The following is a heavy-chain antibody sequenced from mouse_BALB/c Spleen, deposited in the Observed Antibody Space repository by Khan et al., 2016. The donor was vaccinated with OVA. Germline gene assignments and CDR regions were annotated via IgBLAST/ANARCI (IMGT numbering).Heavy chain of an antibody. CDR2: ISSGGSYT. V-gene: IGHV5-6*01. J-gene: IGHJ3*01. CDR3: TRLAYYYNSEGFAY. Sequence: EVMLVESGGDLVKPGGSLKLSCAASGFTFSTYGMSWVRQNPDKRLEWVATISSGGSYTYYVDSVKGRFTISRDNAKNTLELQMSSLKSEDPAMYYCTRLAYYYNSEGFAYWGQGTLVTVSA. CDR1: GFTFSTYG. D-gene: IGHD1-1*02.